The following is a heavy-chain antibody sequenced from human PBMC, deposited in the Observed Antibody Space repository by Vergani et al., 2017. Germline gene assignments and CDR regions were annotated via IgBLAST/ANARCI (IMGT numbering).Heavy chain of an antibody. D-gene: IGHD3-10*01. CDR2: TYYRSKWYN. J-gene: IGHJ4*02. CDR3: ARGEDSGVLLWFGEFRY. Sequence: QVQLQQSGPGLVKPSQTLSLTCAISGDSVSSNSAAWNWIRQSPSRGLEWLGRTYYRSKWYNDYAVSVKSRITINPDTSKNQFSLQLNSVTAADTAVYYCARGEDSGVLLWFGEFRYWGQGTLVTVSS. V-gene: IGHV6-1*01. CDR1: GDSVSSNSAA.